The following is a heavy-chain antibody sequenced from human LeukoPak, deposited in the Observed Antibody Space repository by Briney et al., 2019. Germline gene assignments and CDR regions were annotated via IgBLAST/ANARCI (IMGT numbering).Heavy chain of an antibody. CDR1: GGSISSGGYS. V-gene: IGHV4-30-2*01. D-gene: IGHD5-24*01. Sequence: SETLSLTCAVSGGSISSGGYSWSWIRQPPGKGLEWIGYIYHSGSTYYNPSLKSRVTISVDRSKNQFSLKLSSVTAADTAVYYCAREDGYSEYFQHWGQGTLVTVSS. CDR3: AREDGYSEYFQH. J-gene: IGHJ1*01. CDR2: IYHSGST.